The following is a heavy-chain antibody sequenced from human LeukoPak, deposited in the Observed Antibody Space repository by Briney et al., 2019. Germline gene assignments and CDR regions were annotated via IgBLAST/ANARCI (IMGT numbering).Heavy chain of an antibody. J-gene: IGHJ6*03. CDR2: IIPIFGTA. D-gene: IGHD3-3*01. Sequence: RASVKVSCKASGGTFSSYAISWVRQAPGQGLEWMGVIIPIFGTANYAQKFQGRVTITADESTSTAYMELSSLRSEDTAVYYCARDSPYYDFWSGSAPSSYYYYMDVWGKGTTVTVSS. CDR3: ARDSPYYDFWSGSAPSSYYYYMDV. V-gene: IGHV1-69*13. CDR1: GGTFSSYA.